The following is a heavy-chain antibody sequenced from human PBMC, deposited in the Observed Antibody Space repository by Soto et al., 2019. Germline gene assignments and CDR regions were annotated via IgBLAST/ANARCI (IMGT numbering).Heavy chain of an antibody. J-gene: IGHJ3*02. CDR2: IRSKANSYAT. Sequence: EVQLVESGGGLVQPGGSLKLSCAASGFTFSGSAMHWVRQASGKGLEWVGRIRSKANSYATAYAASVKGRFTISRDDSKNTAYLQMNSLKTEDTAVYYCTREEPPDGLNLNTMVRGTYAFDIWGQGTMVTVSS. V-gene: IGHV3-73*02. CDR3: TREEPPDGLNLNTMVRGTYAFDI. CDR1: GFTFSGSA. D-gene: IGHD3-10*01.